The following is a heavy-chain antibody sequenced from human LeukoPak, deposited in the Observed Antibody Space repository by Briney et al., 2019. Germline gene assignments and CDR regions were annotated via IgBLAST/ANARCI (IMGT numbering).Heavy chain of an antibody. CDR1: GGSVSSSSYY. CDR3: ARHVGYYDTTGNFRDY. V-gene: IGHV4-39*01. D-gene: IGHD3-22*01. Sequence: SETLSLTCTVSGGSVSSSSYYWGWIRQPPGKGLEWIGSMYYTGSTYYNPSLKSRVTISVDTSKNQFSLKLSSVTAADTAVYYCARHVGYYDTTGNFRDYWGQGTLVTVSS. CDR2: MYYTGST. J-gene: IGHJ4*02.